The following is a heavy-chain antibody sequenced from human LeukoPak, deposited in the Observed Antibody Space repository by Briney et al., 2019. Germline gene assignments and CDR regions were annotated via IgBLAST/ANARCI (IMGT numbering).Heavy chain of an antibody. V-gene: IGHV3-21*01. Sequence: GGSLRLSCAASGFTFSSYAMSWVRQAPGKGLEWVSSISSSSSYIYYADSVKGRFTISRDNAKNSLYLQMNSLRAEDTAVYYCARGTVRLRYYGMDVWGQGTTVTVSS. CDR2: ISSSSSYI. D-gene: IGHD4-17*01. CDR1: GFTFSSYA. CDR3: ARGTVRLRYYGMDV. J-gene: IGHJ6*02.